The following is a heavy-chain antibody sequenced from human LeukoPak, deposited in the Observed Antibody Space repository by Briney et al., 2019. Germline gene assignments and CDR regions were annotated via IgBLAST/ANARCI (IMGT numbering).Heavy chain of an antibody. J-gene: IGHJ4*02. CDR1: GFTFSSYS. CDR3: ARDFRDGYTSYFDY. CDR2: IWYDGSNK. V-gene: IGHV3-33*01. Sequence: GGSLRLSCAASGFTFSSYSMHWVRQAPGKGLEWVAVIWYDGSNKYYADSVKGRFTISRDNSKNTLYLQMNSLRAEDTAVYYCARDFRDGYTSYFDYWGQGTLVTVSS. D-gene: IGHD5-24*01.